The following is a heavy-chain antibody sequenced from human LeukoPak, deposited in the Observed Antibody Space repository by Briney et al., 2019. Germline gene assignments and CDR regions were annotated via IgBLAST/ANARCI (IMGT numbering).Heavy chain of an antibody. Sequence: GGSLRLSCAASGFTFSSYSMNWVRQAPGKGLEWVSSISSSSSYIYYADSVKGRFTISRDNAKNSLYLQMNSLRAEDTAVYYCAGTSGGYCRGGSCYKGGQGTLVTVSS. CDR3: AGTSGGYCRGGSCYK. J-gene: IGHJ4*02. CDR2: ISSSSSYI. D-gene: IGHD2-15*01. V-gene: IGHV3-21*01. CDR1: GFTFSSYS.